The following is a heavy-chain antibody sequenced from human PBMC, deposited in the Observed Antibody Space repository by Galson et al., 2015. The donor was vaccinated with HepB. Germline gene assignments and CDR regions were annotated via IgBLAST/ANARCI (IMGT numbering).Heavy chain of an antibody. CDR2: ISSSSSYI. CDR1: GFTFSSYS. V-gene: IGHV3-21*01. J-gene: IGHJ4*02. D-gene: IGHD3-22*01. Sequence: SLRLSCAASGFTFSSYSMNWVRQAPGKGLEWVSSISSSSSYIYYADSVKGRFTISRDNAKNSLYLQMNSLRAEDTAVYYCARDRGTMIVPHFYFDYWGQGTLVTVSS. CDR3: ARDRGTMIVPHFYFDY.